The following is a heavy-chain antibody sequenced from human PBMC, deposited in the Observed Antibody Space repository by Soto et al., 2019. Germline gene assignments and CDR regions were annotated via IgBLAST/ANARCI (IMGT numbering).Heavy chain of an antibody. CDR2: ISGSGGST. V-gene: IGHV3-23*01. CDR1: GFTFSSYA. Sequence: EVQLLESGGGLVQPGGSLRLSCAASGFTFSSYAMSWVRQAPGKGLEWVSSISGSGGSTRYADSVMGRFTISRDNSKNTLYLQMNSLSVEDTAIYYCATLKRQTAITVILVVIPHFDYWGQGALVTVSS. CDR3: ATLKRQTAITVILVVIPHFDY. D-gene: IGHD3-22*01. J-gene: IGHJ4*02.